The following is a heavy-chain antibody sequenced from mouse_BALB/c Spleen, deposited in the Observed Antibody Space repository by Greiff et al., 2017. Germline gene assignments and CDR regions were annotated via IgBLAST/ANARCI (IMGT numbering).Heavy chain of an antibody. D-gene: IGHD2-1*01. CDR2: ISSGGSYT. J-gene: IGHJ3*01. V-gene: IGHV5-6-4*01. CDR1: GFTFSSYT. CDR3: TRDDGNWFAY. Sequence: DVHLVESGGGLVKPGGSLKLSCAASGFTFSSYTMSWVRQTPEKRLEWVATISSGGSYTYYPDSVKGRFTISRDNAKNTLYLQMSSLKSEDTAMYYCTRDDGNWFAYWGQGTLVTVSA.